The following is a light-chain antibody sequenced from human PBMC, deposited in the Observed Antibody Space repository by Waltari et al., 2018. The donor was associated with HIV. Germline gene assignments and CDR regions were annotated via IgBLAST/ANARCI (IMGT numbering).Light chain of an antibody. V-gene: IGLV4-69*01. Sequence: QVVLTQPPSASASLGASVRLTCTLSSGHNNYVIAWHQQQPEKGPRCLMKLNSDGRHRKGDRVPDRCSGSSSGAERYLIISSLQSEDAADYFCQTWRTGLQVFGGGTRLTVL. J-gene: IGLJ3*02. CDR2: LNSDGRH. CDR1: SGHNNYV. CDR3: QTWRTGLQV.